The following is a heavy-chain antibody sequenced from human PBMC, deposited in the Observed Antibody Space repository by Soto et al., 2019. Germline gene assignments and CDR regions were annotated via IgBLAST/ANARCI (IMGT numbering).Heavy chain of an antibody. Sequence: GESLKISCKGSGYSFTSYWISWVRQMPGKGLEWMGRIDPSDSYTNYSPSFQGHVTISADKSISTAYLQWSSLKASDTAMYYCARGRAVAGTYYYYGMDVWGQGTTVIVSS. J-gene: IGHJ6*02. V-gene: IGHV5-10-1*01. D-gene: IGHD6-19*01. CDR2: IDPSDSYT. CDR1: GYSFTSYW. CDR3: ARGRAVAGTYYYYGMDV.